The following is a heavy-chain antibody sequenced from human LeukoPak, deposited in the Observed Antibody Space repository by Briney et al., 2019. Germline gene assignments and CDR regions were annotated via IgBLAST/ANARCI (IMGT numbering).Heavy chain of an antibody. CDR2: IIPIIGTA. D-gene: IGHD3-3*01. CDR1: GGTFSSYA. Sequence: GASVKVSCKASGGTFSSYAISWVRQAPGQGLEWMGGIIPIIGTANYAQKFQGRVTITADESTSTAYMELSSLRSEDTAVYYCARSSEGDFWSGYPYYFDYWGQGTLVTVSS. V-gene: IGHV1-69*13. J-gene: IGHJ4*02. CDR3: ARSSEGDFWSGYPYYFDY.